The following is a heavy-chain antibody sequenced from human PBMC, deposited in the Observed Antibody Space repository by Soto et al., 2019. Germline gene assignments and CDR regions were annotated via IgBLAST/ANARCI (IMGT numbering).Heavy chain of an antibody. CDR3: AKDSSGWYIGRAEISNIDY. J-gene: IGHJ4*02. V-gene: IGHV3-9*01. D-gene: IGHD6-19*01. Sequence: EVQLVESGGGLVQPGRSLRLSCAASGFTFDDYAMHWVRQAPGKGLEWVSGISWNSGSIGYADSVKGRFTISRDNAKNSLYLQMNSLRAEDTALYYCAKDSSGWYIGRAEISNIDYWGQGTLVTVSS. CDR1: GFTFDDYA. CDR2: ISWNSGSI.